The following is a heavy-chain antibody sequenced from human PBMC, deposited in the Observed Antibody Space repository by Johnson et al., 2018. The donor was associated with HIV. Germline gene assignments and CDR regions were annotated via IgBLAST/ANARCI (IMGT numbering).Heavy chain of an antibody. Sequence: QVQLVESGGGVVRPGGSLRLSCAASGFTFSDFYMSWIRQAPGRGLEWISYISTTGTTIYYAESVKGRFTISRDNAKNSLYLQMNSLRAEDTALYYCANDIEGYCSSSRCLGGACDIWGQGTMVTVSS. CDR2: ISTTGTTI. CDR1: GFTFSDFY. V-gene: IGHV3-11*01. D-gene: IGHD2-2*01. J-gene: IGHJ3*02. CDR3: ANDIEGYCSSSRCLGGACDI.